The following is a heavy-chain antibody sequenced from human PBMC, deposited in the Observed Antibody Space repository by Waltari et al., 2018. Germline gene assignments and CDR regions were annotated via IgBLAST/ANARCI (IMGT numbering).Heavy chain of an antibody. Sequence: EVQLLESGGGLVQPGGSLRLSCAASGFTFSSYAMSWVRQAPGKGLEWVSVIYSGGSTYYADSVKGRFTISRDNSKNTLYLQMNSLRAEDTAVYYCAKSTGTANYYYYYMDVWGKGTTVTVSS. J-gene: IGHJ6*03. CDR1: GFTFSSYA. CDR2: IYSGGST. V-gene: IGHV3-23*03. CDR3: AKSTGTANYYYYYMDV. D-gene: IGHD1-1*01.